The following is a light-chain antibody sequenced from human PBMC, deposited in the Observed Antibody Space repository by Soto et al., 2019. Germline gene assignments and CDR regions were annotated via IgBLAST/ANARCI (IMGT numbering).Light chain of an antibody. CDR3: QNFRSSAIS. V-gene: IGKV1-13*02. CDR2: DAS. CDR1: QGIGSA. J-gene: IGKJ4*01. Sequence: AIQLTQSPSSLSASVGDRVSITCRASQGIGSALAWYQLKPGAAPALLIYDASTLESGVPSRFSGSRSGADFTLTISSLQPEDFATYYGQNFRSSAISFGGGTKVEIK.